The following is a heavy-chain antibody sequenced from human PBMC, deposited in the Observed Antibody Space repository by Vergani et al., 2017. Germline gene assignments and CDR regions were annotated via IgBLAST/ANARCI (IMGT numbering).Heavy chain of an antibody. CDR1: GGSISSYY. Sequence: QVQLQESGPGLVKPSETLSLTCTVSGGSISSYYWSWIRQPPGKGLEWIGYIYYSGSTYYNPSLKSRVTISVDTSKNQFSLKLSSVTAADTAVYYCARAYCSGCSCSPFDYWGQGTLFTVAS. V-gene: IGHV4-59*12. D-gene: IGHD2-15*01. CDR2: IYYSGST. CDR3: ARAYCSGCSCSPFDY. J-gene: IGHJ4*02.